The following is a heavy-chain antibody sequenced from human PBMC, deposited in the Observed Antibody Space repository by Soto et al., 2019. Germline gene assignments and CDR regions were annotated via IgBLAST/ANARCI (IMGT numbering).Heavy chain of an antibody. J-gene: IGHJ4*02. CDR1: GFTFDDYA. D-gene: IGHD3-9*01. Sequence: DVQLVESGGGLVQPGRSLRLSCAASGFTFDDYAMHWVRQAPGKGLEWVSGISWNSGSIGYADSVKGRFTISRDNAKNSLYLQMNSLRAEDTALYYFAKGRYDILTGYCHSDYWGQGTLVTVSS. V-gene: IGHV3-9*01. CDR3: AKGRYDILTGYCHSDY. CDR2: ISWNSGSI.